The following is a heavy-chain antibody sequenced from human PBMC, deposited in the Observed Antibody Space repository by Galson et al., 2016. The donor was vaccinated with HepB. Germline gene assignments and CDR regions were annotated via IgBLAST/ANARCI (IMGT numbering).Heavy chain of an antibody. D-gene: IGHD1-14*01. CDR3: VPEPQDTESYLDS. J-gene: IGHJ5*01. CDR1: GFTFDNYT. V-gene: IGHV3-21*01. CDR2: VSHSSTYV. Sequence: SLRLSCAASGFTFDNYTMNWLRQAPGKGLEWVSSVSHSSTYVYYADSVQGRFTISRDNAKNSLYLQMNSLRVEDTAVYFCVPEPQDTESYLDSWGRGTLVTVSS.